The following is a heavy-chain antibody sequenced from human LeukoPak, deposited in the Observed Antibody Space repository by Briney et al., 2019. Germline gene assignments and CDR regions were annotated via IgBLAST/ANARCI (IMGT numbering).Heavy chain of an antibody. CDR3: ARANYDYVWGSLGLDY. J-gene: IGHJ4*02. D-gene: IGHD3-16*01. CDR2: IYHSGST. CDR1: GGSISSGGYS. V-gene: IGHV4-30-2*01. Sequence: SETLSLTCAVSGGSISSGGYSWSWIRRPPGKGLEWIGYIYHSGSTYYNPSLKSRVTISVDRSKNQFSLKLSSVTAADTAVYYCARANYDYVWGSLGLDYWGQGTLVTVSS.